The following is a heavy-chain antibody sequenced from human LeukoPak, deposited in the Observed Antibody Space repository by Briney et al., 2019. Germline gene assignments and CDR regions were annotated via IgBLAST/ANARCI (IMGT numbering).Heavy chain of an antibody. Sequence: PGGSLRLSCAASGFTVSSNYMSWVRQAPGKGLEWVSVIYSGGSTYYADSVKGRFTISRDNSKNTLYLQMNSLRAEDTAVYYCARVIKEEGWLQYYFDYWGQGTLVTVSS. CDR2: IYSGGST. CDR3: ARVIKEEGWLQYYFDY. CDR1: GFTVSSNY. V-gene: IGHV3-53*01. J-gene: IGHJ4*02. D-gene: IGHD5-24*01.